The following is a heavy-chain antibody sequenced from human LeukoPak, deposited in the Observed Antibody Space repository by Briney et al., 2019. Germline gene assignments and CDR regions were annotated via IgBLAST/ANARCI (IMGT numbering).Heavy chain of an antibody. CDR2: ISYDGSNK. Sequence: PGGSLRLSCAASGFTFSSYAMHWVRQAPGKGLEWVAVISYDGSNKYYADSVKGRFTISRDNSKNTLYLQMNSLRAEDTAVYYRARRDSSSRRYYYYYMDVWGKGTTVTVSS. CDR3: ARRDSSSRRYYYYYMDV. CDR1: GFTFSSYA. D-gene: IGHD6-13*01. V-gene: IGHV3-30*01. J-gene: IGHJ6*03.